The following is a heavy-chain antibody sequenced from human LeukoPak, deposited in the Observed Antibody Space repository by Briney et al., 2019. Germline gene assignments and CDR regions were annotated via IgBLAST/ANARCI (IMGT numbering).Heavy chain of an antibody. CDR2: IKSKTDGGTT. Sequence: KPGGSLRLSCAASGFTFSNAWLSWVRQAPGKGLEWVGRIKSKTDGGTTGYAAPVKGRFTISRDDSKTTLYLQMNSLKTEDTAVYYCTTDDPRWYAYWGQGTLVTVSS. J-gene: IGHJ4*02. V-gene: IGHV3-15*01. CDR1: GFTFSNAW. D-gene: IGHD6-13*01. CDR3: TTDDPRWYAY.